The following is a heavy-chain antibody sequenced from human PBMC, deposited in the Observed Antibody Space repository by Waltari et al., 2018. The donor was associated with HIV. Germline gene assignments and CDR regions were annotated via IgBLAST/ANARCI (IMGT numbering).Heavy chain of an antibody. Sequence: VQLLQSGSEGKRPGASMRVSCKTSCYPFGDYGITWFRQAPGQRLEWLGWISTYHSNTKFAQAVEAKIKFTIDTSRHTAYMDLTSLRSYDTAVYYCARGDRAFDVWGQGTMVTVSS. CDR3: ARGDRAFDV. J-gene: IGHJ3*01. D-gene: IGHD1-26*01. CDR1: CYPFGDYG. V-gene: IGHV1-18*01. CDR2: ISTYHSNT.